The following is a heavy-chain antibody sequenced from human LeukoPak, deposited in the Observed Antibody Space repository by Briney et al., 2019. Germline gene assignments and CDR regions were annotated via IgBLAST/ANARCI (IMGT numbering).Heavy chain of an antibody. D-gene: IGHD1-26*01. CDR3: ARTQERDKIVDY. V-gene: IGHV4-4*07. CDR2: IYTGGST. J-gene: IGHJ4*02. Sequence: SETLSLTRTVSGGSISSYYWSWIRQPAGKGLEWIGRIYTGGSTNYNPSLKSRVTMSVDTSKNQFSLKLSSVTAADTAVYYCARTQERDKIVDYWGQGTLVTVSS. CDR1: GGSISSYY.